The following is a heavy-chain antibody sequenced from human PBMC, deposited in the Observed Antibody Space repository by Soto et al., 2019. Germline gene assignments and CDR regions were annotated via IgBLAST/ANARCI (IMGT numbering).Heavy chain of an antibody. J-gene: IGHJ4*02. Sequence: QVQLVQSGAEVKKPGASVKVSCKASGYTFTGYYIHWVRQAPGQGLEWMGGINPNSGASNYAPKFQGRVTMTRDTSISTAYMELSRLRSDDTAVYYCASSDGGGSYYDYWGQGTLVTVSS. V-gene: IGHV1-2*02. CDR2: INPNSGAS. CDR3: ASSDGGGSYYDY. D-gene: IGHD1-26*01. CDR1: GYTFTGYY.